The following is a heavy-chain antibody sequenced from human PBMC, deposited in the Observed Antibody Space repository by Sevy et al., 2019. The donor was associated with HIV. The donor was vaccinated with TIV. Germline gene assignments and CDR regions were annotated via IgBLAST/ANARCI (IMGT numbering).Heavy chain of an antibody. CDR3: ARLFSCGGDCYYLDY. Sequence: GGSLRFSCAASGFTFSNYDMHWVRQAPGKGLEWVAVISHDGNYKNYADSVKVRFTISRDDFKNTLYLQMSSLRPEDTAVYFCARLFSCGGDCYYLDYRGQGALVTVSS. CDR1: GFTFSNYD. D-gene: IGHD2-21*02. J-gene: IGHJ4*02. V-gene: IGHV3-30-3*01. CDR2: ISHDGNYK.